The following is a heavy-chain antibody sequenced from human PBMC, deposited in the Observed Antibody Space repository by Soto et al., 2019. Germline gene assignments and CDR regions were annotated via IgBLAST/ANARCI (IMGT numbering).Heavy chain of an antibody. CDR2: ISSNGGST. CDR1: GFTFSSYA. Sequence: GGSLRLSCAASGFTFSSYAMHWVRQAPGKGLEYVSAISSNGGSTYYANSVKGRFTISRDNSKNTLYLQMGSLRAEDMAVYYCARAMVRGVTPDYWGQGTLVTVS. V-gene: IGHV3-64*01. D-gene: IGHD3-10*01. J-gene: IGHJ4*02. CDR3: ARAMVRGVTPDY.